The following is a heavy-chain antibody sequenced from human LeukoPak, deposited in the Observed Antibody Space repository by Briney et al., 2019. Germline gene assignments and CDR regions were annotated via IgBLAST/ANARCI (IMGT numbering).Heavy chain of an antibody. Sequence: GESLKISCKGSGYSLTTYWIGWVRQMPGKGLEWMGIIYPGDSDTRYSPSFQGEVTISADKSIGTAYLQWSSLKASDTAMYYCARARYCSGGSCYAEYWGQGTLVTVSS. J-gene: IGHJ4*02. V-gene: IGHV5-51*01. CDR3: ARARYCSGGSCYAEY. CDR1: GYSLTTYW. CDR2: IYPGDSDT. D-gene: IGHD2-15*01.